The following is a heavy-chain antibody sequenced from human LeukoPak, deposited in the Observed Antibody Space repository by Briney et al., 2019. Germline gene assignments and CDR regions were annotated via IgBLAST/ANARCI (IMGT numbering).Heavy chain of an antibody. V-gene: IGHV3-23*01. Sequence: PGGSLRLSCAVSGLTFSTSGMSWVRQAPGKGLEWVSAISGSGSTTSYADSVKGRFTISRDNSKNTLFLQMNSLRAEDTAVYFCAKAAPGNLYFDSWGQGALVTVSS. D-gene: IGHD1-1*01. J-gene: IGHJ4*02. CDR2: ISGSGSTT. CDR3: AKAAPGNLYFDS. CDR1: GLTFSTSG.